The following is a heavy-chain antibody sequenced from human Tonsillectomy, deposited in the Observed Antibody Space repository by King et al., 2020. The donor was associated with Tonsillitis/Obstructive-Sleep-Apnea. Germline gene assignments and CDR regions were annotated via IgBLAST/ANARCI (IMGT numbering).Heavy chain of an antibody. J-gene: IGHJ4*02. V-gene: IGHV4-59*08. CDR3: ARAPYSGSFLDY. CDR1: GGSISSYY. D-gene: IGHD1-26*01. CDR2: IHYSGST. Sequence: VQLQESGPGLVKPSETLSLTCTVSGGSISSYYWSWIRQPPGKGLEWIGCIHYSGSTNYNPSLTSRVTISVDTSKNQFSLKLSSVTAADTAVYYCARAPYSGSFLDYWGQGTLVTVSS.